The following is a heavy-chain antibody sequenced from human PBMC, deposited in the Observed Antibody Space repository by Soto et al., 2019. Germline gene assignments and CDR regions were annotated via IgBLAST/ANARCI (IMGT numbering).Heavy chain of an antibody. V-gene: IGHV3-23*01. CDR2: ISGSGGST. Sequence: GGSLRLSCAASGFTFSSYAMSWVRQAPGKGLEWVSAISGSGGSTYYADSVKGRFTISRDNSKNTLYLQMNSLRAEDTAVYYCAKMIDIVLMVYAILFDYWGQGTLVTVSS. CDR1: GFTFSSYA. J-gene: IGHJ4*02. CDR3: AKMIDIVLMVYAILFDY. D-gene: IGHD2-8*01.